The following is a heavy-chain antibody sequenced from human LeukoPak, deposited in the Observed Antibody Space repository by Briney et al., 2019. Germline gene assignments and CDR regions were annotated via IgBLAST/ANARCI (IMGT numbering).Heavy chain of an antibody. Sequence: GGSLRLSCAASGFTFTTYWMHWVRQVPGKGLVWVSVIHSDGSTTAYADSVKGRFSISRDNAKNTVHLEMNSLRDEDTAVYYCARGGVGNFDIWGQGTMVTVSS. D-gene: IGHD7-27*01. J-gene: IGHJ3*02. CDR3: ARGGVGNFDI. V-gene: IGHV3-74*01. CDR1: GFTFTTYW. CDR2: IHSDGSTT.